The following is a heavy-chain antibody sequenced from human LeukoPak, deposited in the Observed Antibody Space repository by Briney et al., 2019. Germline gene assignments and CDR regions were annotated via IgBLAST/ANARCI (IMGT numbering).Heavy chain of an antibody. V-gene: IGHV3-7*01. J-gene: IGHJ4*02. CDR1: GFTFSYYW. D-gene: IGHD3-22*01. Sequence: GGSLRLSCAASGFTFSYYWMSWVRQAPGKELEWVAIIKTDESEKYYVDSVKGRFTISRDNAKNSLYLQMNSLRVEDTAVYYCASDDGRGYDRDHWGQGTLVTVSS. CDR3: ASDDGRGYDRDH. CDR2: IKTDESEK.